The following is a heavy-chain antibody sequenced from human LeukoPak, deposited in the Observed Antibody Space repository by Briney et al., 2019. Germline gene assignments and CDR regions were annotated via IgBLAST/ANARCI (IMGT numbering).Heavy chain of an antibody. J-gene: IGHJ4*02. CDR1: GGSISSGGYY. Sequence: SETLSLTCTVSGGSISSGGYYWSWIRQHPGKGLEWLGYIYYSGSTYYNPSLKSRVTISVDTSKNQFSLKLSSVTAADTAVYYCARGNLYYYDSSGYHYYFDYWGQGTLVTVSS. V-gene: IGHV4-31*03. CDR3: ARGNLYYYDSSGYHYYFDY. D-gene: IGHD3-22*01. CDR2: IYYSGST.